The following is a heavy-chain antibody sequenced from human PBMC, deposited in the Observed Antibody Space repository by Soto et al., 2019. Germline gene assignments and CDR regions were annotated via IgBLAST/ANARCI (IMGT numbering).Heavy chain of an antibody. CDR1: GYTSTSYD. V-gene: IGHV1-8*01. Sequence: GASVKVSCKASGYTSTSYDINWVRQATGQGLEWMGWMNPNSGNTGYAQKFQGRVTMTRNTSISTAYMELSSLRSEDTAVYYCARGQSSSWTGGYYYYYGMVVWGQGTTVTVSS. J-gene: IGHJ6*02. D-gene: IGHD6-13*01. CDR3: ARGQSSSWTGGYYYYYGMVV. CDR2: MNPNSGNT.